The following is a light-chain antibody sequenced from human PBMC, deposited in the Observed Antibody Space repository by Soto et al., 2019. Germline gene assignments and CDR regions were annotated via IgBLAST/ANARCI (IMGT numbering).Light chain of an antibody. Sequence: QSVLAQPAAVSGSPGQSITISCTGTRSDVGSYNFVSWYRQHPGAAPQLIIYEVTQRASGISYRCSGSKSGNTASLTISDLQTADETDYYCCSYAGNNSLIFGGGTKRTVL. V-gene: IGLV2-23*02. CDR1: RSDVGSYNF. CDR3: CSYAGNNSLI. CDR2: EVT. J-gene: IGLJ2*01.